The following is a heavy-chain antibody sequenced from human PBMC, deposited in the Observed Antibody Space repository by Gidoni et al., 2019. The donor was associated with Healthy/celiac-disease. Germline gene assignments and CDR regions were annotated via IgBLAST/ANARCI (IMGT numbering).Heavy chain of an antibody. CDR1: GFTFSSYG. Sequence: QVQLVESGGGVVQPGRSLSLSCAASGFTFSSYGMHWVRQAPGKGVEWVAVIWYDGSNKYYADSVKGRFTISRDNSKNTLYLQMNSLRAEDTAVYYCASSQPWGYFDYWGQGTLVTVSS. D-gene: IGHD1-26*01. CDR3: ASSQPWGYFDY. J-gene: IGHJ4*02. CDR2: IWYDGSNK. V-gene: IGHV3-33*01.